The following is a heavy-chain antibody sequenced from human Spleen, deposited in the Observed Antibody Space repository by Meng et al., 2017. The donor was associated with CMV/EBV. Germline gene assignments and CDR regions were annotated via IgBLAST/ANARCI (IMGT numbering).Heavy chain of an antibody. CDR3: ARPSRPPFYFDY. D-gene: IGHD2-2*01. CDR1: GGSISSSYW. V-gene: IGHV4-4*02. J-gene: IGHJ4*02. Sequence: GSLRLSCAVSGGSISSSYWWSWVRQPPGKGLEWIGEISHSGSTNYNPSLKSRVTISVDKSKNQFSLKLTSVIAADTAMYYCARPSRPPFYFDYWGQGTLVTVSS. CDR2: ISHSGST.